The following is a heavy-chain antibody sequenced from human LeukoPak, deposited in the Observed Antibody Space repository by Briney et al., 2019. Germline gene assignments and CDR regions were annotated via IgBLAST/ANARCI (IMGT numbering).Heavy chain of an antibody. CDR1: GFTFRSHS. Sequence: GGSLRLSCAASGFTFRSHSMNWARQAPGKGLEWVSSISSSSSYIYYADAVTARFTISRDNAKNSEYLQMNSLRAEDTAVYYCARVLNSWGQGTLVTVS. CDR2: ISSSSSYI. CDR3: ARVLNS. J-gene: IGHJ5*02. V-gene: IGHV3-21*01.